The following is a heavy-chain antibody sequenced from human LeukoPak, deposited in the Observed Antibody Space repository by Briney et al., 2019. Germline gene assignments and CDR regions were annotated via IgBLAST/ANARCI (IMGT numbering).Heavy chain of an antibody. Sequence: PGGSLRLSCAASGFTFSTYAMNWVRQAPGKGLEWVSGISGNIGSTYYADSVKGRFTISRDNSKNTLFLQMNSLRAEDAAVYYCAKSDLTGHTRIDYWGQGTLVTVSS. CDR3: AKSDLTGHTRIDY. CDR1: GFTFSTYA. CDR2: ISGNIGST. J-gene: IGHJ4*02. D-gene: IGHD3-9*01. V-gene: IGHV3-23*01.